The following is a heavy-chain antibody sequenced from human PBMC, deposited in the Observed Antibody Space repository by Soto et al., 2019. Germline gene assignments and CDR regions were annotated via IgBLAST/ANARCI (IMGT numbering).Heavy chain of an antibody. J-gene: IGHJ4*02. CDR3: TRDTYSFWSGPSFLSF. V-gene: IGHV3-7*05. D-gene: IGHD3-3*01. CDR2: INEDGSER. CDR1: GFTFSTYW. Sequence: PGGSLRLSCAASGFTFSTYWMSWVRQTPGKGLEWVANINEDGSERYYVDSVKGRFTISRDNPKNSLYLEMNSLRAEDTAFYRCTRDTYSFWSGPSFLSFWGQGTLVTASS.